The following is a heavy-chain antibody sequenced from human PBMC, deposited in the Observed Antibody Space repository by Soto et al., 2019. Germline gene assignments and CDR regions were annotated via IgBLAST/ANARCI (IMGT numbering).Heavy chain of an antibody. V-gene: IGHV4-59*08. CDR1: GGSISGYY. J-gene: IGHJ6*02. Sequence: SETLSLTCTVSGGSISGYYWSWIRQPPGKGLEWIGNIYPSGSTNYNPSLQSRVTMAVDTSKNQFSLNLNSVTAADTAVYYCARQDAYCVDVWGQGTTVTVSS. CDR2: IYPSGST. CDR3: ARQDAYCVDV.